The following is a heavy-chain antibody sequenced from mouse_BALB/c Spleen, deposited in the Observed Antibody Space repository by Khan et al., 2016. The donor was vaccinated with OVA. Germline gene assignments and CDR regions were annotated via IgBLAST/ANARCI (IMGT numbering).Heavy chain of an antibody. V-gene: IGHV9-1*02. D-gene: IGHD6-2*01. CDR2: INTYTGEP. J-gene: IGHJ1*01. CDR3: ARISSYWYSDV. Sequence: QIQLVQSGPELKKPGETVKISCKASGYTFTNYGMNWVKQAPGKGLKWMGWINTYTGEPTYADDFKGRFAFSLETSASNAYLQINNLKNEDMTTYFCARISSYWYSDVWGAGTTVTVSS. CDR1: GYTFTNYG.